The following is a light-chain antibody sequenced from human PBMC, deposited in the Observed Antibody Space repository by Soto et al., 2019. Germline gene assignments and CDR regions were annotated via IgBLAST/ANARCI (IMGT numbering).Light chain of an antibody. CDR1: QSVNNNY. Sequence: EIVLTQSPDTLSLSPGERATLSCRASQSVNNNYLAWYQQKPGQAPRLLIYDASSRATGIPDNFSRSGSRTDFTLTISRLEPEDFAVYYCQQYGSSPVTFGQGTKVDIK. CDR2: DAS. CDR3: QQYGSSPVT. V-gene: IGKV3-20*01. J-gene: IGKJ1*01.